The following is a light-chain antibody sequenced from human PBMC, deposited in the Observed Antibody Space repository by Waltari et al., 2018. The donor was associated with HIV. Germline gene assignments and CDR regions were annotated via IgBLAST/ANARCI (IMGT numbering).Light chain of an antibody. V-gene: IGLV2-23*02. CDR3: CSYAGSSTHV. CDR1: SSDVWSYEL. J-gene: IGLJ1*01. CDR2: EVS. Sequence: QAALTQPASVSGPPGRSITIPCTGTSSDVWSYELFSWYQKHPDKGPTPIIYEVSKRPSGVSNRFSGSKSGNTACLTISGLQAEDEADYYCCSYAGSSTHVFGGGTKVTVL.